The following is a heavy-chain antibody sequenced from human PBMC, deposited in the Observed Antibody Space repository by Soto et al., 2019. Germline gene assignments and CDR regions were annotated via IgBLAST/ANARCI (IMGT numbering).Heavy chain of an antibody. Sequence: SETLSLTCNVSGDSISNYYWSWIRQPAGKGLEWIGRLSTSGSTNYNPSLKSRVTMSVDTSKNQFSLMLNSVTDADTAVYYCRRAFDYWGQGTLVTVSS. CDR2: LSTSGST. CDR1: GDSISNYY. J-gene: IGHJ4*02. V-gene: IGHV4-4*07. CDR3: RRAFDY.